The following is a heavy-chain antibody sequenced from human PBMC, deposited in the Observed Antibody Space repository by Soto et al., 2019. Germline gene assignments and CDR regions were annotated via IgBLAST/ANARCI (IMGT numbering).Heavy chain of an antibody. CDR1: GGSISSYY. Sequence: SETLSLTCTVSGGSISSYYWSWIRQPPGKGLEGIGYVYYSWTTSYNPSLKSRVTISIHTSKNQLSLKLTSVTAAATAVYYCARENSRWFHPWGQGTLVTVSS. J-gene: IGHJ5*02. CDR2: VYYSWTT. V-gene: IGHV4-59*01. CDR3: ARENSRWFHP.